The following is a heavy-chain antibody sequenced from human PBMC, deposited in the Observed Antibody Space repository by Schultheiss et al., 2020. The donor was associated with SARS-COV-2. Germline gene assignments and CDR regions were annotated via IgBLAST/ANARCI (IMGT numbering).Heavy chain of an antibody. V-gene: IGHV1-3*01. CDR3: AGGVGAAGAPNTFDF. CDR1: GGTFSSYA. CDR2: INAGNGNT. J-gene: IGHJ5*01. Sequence: ASVKVSCKASGGTFSSYAMHWVRQAPGQRLEWMGWINAGNGNTKYSQKFQDRVTITADESTTTVYMDLISLTSDDTAVYYCAGGVGAAGAPNTFDFWGRGTLVTVSS. D-gene: IGHD3-16*01.